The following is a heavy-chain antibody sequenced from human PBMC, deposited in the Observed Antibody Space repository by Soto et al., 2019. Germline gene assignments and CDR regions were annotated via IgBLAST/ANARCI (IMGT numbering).Heavy chain of an antibody. V-gene: IGHV4-34*01. J-gene: IGHJ6*02. CDR2: INHSGST. Sequence: PSETLSLTCAVYGGSFSGYYLSWIRQPPGKGLEWIGEINHSGSTNYNPSLKSRVTISVDTSKNQFSLKLSSVTAADTAVYYCARDAARPIYYYYYYGMDVWGQGTTVTVYS. CDR3: ARDAARPIYYYYYYGMDV. D-gene: IGHD6-6*01. CDR1: GGSFSGYY.